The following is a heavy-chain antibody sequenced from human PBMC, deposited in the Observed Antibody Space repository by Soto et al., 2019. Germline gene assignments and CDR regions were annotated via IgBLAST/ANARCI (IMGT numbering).Heavy chain of an antibody. CDR1: GVSFSGYY. CDR3: ARTVVVVPAAKNNYYYGMDV. Sequence: SETLSLTCAVYGVSFSGYYWSWIRQPPGKGLEWIGEINHSGSTNYNPSLKSRVTISVDTSKNQFSLKLSSVTAADTAVYYCARTVVVVPAAKNNYYYGMDVWGQGTTVTVSS. V-gene: IGHV4-34*01. J-gene: IGHJ6*02. D-gene: IGHD2-2*01. CDR2: INHSGST.